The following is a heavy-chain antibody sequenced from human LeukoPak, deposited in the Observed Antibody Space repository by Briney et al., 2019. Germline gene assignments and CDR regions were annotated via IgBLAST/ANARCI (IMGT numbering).Heavy chain of an antibody. V-gene: IGHV4-4*02. CDR1: GGSISSSNW. J-gene: IGHJ4*02. CDR2: IYHSGRT. D-gene: IGHD6-19*01. CDR3: ARVAVARLAYFDY. Sequence: SETLSLTCAVSGGSISSSNWWSWVRQPPGKGLEWIGEIYHSGRTNYNPSLKSRVTISVDKSKNQFSLKLSSVTAADTAMYYCARVAVARLAYFDYWGQGALVTVSS.